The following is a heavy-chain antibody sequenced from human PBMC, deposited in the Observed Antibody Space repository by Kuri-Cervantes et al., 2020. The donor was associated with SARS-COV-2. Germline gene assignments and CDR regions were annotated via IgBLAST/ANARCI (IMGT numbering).Heavy chain of an antibody. CDR3: AFPMSGGYGGAFDI. CDR2: IKQDGSDK. V-gene: IGHV3-7*01. J-gene: IGHJ3*02. CDR1: GFTFSSYC. D-gene: IGHD6-19*01. Sequence: GGSLRLSCAASGFTFSSYCMSWVRQAPGKGLEWVANIKQDGSDKYYVDSVKGRFTISRDNAKNSLYLQMNSLRAEDTAVYYCAFPMSGGYGGAFDIWGQGTMVTVSS.